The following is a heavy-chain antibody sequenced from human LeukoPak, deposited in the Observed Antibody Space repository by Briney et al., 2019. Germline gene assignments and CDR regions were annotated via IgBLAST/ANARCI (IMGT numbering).Heavy chain of an antibody. CDR3: VTGGYTYGY. CDR1: GFTFSTYI. J-gene: IGHJ4*02. CDR2: ISGASSTI. D-gene: IGHD5-12*01. V-gene: IGHV3-48*01. Sequence: GGSLRLSCAASGFTFSTYIMTWVRQAPGKGPEWVSYISGASSTIYYADSVKGRFTISRDNAKNSLFLQMNSLRAEDTALYYCVTGGYTYGYWGQGTLVTVSS.